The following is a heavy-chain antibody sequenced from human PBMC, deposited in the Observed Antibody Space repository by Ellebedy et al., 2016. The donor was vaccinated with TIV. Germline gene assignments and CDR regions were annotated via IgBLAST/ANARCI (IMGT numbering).Heavy chain of an antibody. Sequence: GGSLRLXCAASGFTFSSYGMHWVRQAPGKGLEWVAVIWYDGSNKYYADSVKGRFTISRDNSKNTLYLQMNSLRAEDTAVYYCARGPSGSYPYFDYWGQGTLVTVS. CDR1: GFTFSSYG. V-gene: IGHV3-33*08. D-gene: IGHD1-26*01. CDR3: ARGPSGSYPYFDY. J-gene: IGHJ4*02. CDR2: IWYDGSNK.